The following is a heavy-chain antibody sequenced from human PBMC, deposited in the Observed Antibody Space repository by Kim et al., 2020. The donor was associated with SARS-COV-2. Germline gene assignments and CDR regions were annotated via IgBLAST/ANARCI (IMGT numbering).Heavy chain of an antibody. Sequence: GGSLRLSCAASGFTFSSYAMSWVRQAPGKGLEWVSAISGSGGSTYYADSVKGRFTISRDNSKNTLYLQMNSLRVEDTAVYYCAKEGGEAGYSYGYSWGQGTLVTVSS. V-gene: IGHV3-23*01. CDR2: ISGSGGST. CDR3: AKEGGEAGYSYGYS. D-gene: IGHD5-18*01. J-gene: IGHJ4*02. CDR1: GFTFSSYA.